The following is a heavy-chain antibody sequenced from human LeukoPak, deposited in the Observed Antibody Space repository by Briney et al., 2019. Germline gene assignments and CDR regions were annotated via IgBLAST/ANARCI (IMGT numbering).Heavy chain of an antibody. V-gene: IGHV4-39*01. Sequence: SETLSLICTVSGGSISSSSYYWGWIRQPPGKGLEWIGSIYYSGSTYYNPSLKSRVTISVDTSKNQFSLKLSSVTAADTAVYYCARGGIVVALYGMDVWGQGTTVTVSS. CDR3: ARGGIVVALYGMDV. D-gene: IGHD3-22*01. CDR2: IYYSGST. J-gene: IGHJ6*02. CDR1: GGSISSSSYY.